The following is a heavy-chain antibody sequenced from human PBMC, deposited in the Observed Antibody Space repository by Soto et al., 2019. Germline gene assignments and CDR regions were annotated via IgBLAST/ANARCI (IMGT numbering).Heavy chain of an antibody. CDR1: GGSFSGYY. V-gene: IGHV4-34*01. J-gene: IGHJ4*02. D-gene: IGHD2-2*01. Sequence: SETLSLTCAVYGGSFSGYYWSWIRQPPGKGLEWIGEINHSGSTNYNPSLKSRVTISVDTSKNQFSLKLSSVTAADTAVYYCAREMDCSSTSCYVSVTTPFDYWGQGTLVTVSS. CDR3: AREMDCSSTSCYVSVTTPFDY. CDR2: INHSGST.